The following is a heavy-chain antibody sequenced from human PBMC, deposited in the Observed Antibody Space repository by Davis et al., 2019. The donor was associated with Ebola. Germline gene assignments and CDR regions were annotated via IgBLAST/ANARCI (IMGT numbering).Heavy chain of an antibody. D-gene: IGHD3-3*01. CDR3: AREGKIFGCDY. CDR1: GFTFSSYW. J-gene: IGHJ4*03. V-gene: IGHV3-74*01. CDR2: IKTDGSLI. Sequence: GESLKISCAASGFTFSSYWMHWVRQAPGKGLIWVSRIKTDGSLIGYGDSVQGRFTISRDNAKNTLYLQMNDLRAEDTAVYYCAREGKIFGCDYWGQGTTVTVSS.